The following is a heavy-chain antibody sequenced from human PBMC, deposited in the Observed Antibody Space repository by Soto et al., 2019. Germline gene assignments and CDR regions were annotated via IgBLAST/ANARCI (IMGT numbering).Heavy chain of an antibody. V-gene: IGHV3-21*01. Sequence: EVQLVESGGGLVKPGGSLRLSCAASGFTFSSYSMNWVRQAPGKGLEWVSSISSSSSYIYYADSVKGRFTISRDNAKNSLYLQMNSLRAEDTAVYYCARDGVSSGWFRAFDIWGQGTMVTVSS. CDR1: GFTFSSYS. CDR2: ISSSSSYI. J-gene: IGHJ3*02. D-gene: IGHD6-19*01. CDR3: ARDGVSSGWFRAFDI.